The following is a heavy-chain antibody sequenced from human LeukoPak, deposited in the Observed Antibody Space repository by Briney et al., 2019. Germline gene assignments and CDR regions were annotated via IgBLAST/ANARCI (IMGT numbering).Heavy chain of an antibody. CDR3: AQTTGWPGFDF. V-gene: IGHV4-59*08. CDR1: GASTSRRY. D-gene: IGHD6-19*01. Sequence: SETLSLTCSASGASTSRRYWSWIRQSPGRNLEWIGHIYDGRDTKYNPSLTSRVTISVDTSRNQFSLSLTSVTAADTAIYYCAQTTGWPGFDFWGPGALVTVSS. J-gene: IGHJ4*02. CDR2: IYDGRDT.